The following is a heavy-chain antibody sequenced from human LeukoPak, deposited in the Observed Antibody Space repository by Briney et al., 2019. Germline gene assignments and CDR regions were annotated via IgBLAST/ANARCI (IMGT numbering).Heavy chain of an antibody. J-gene: IGHJ4*02. D-gene: IGHD3-10*01. Sequence: RASVKVSCKASGYTFTGYYMHWVRQAPGQGLEWMGWISAYNGNTNYAQKLQGRVTMTTDTSTSTAYMELRSLRSDDTAVYYCARDPPVTMVRGVTLDYWGQGTLVTVSS. CDR2: ISAYNGNT. CDR3: ARDPPVTMVRGVTLDY. V-gene: IGHV1-18*04. CDR1: GYTFTGYY.